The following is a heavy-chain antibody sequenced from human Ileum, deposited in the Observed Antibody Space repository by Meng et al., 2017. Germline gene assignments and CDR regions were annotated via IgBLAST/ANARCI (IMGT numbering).Heavy chain of an antibody. J-gene: IGHJ4*02. CDR1: GYTFTTYG. Sequence: QVQLVQSGAEVKKPGASVKVSCKASGYTFTTYGISWVRQAPGQGLEWMGWMNTDKGNTNYAQKFQGRVTMTRDTSTSTAYMERRSLTSDDTAVYYCAREGAYNGGDYWGQGTLVTVSS. CDR2: MNTDKGNT. CDR3: AREGAYNGGDY. V-gene: IGHV1-18*01. D-gene: IGHD1-1*01.